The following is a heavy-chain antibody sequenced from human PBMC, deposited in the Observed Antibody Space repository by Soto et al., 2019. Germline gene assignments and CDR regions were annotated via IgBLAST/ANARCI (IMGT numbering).Heavy chain of an antibody. J-gene: IGHJ4*02. CDR1: GGSIRSYY. V-gene: IGHV4-59*12. CDR3: TRNYGDYVDY. D-gene: IGHD4-17*01. Sequence: PSETLSLTCTVSGGSIRSYYWSWIRQPPGKGLECIGYIYYSGSTNYNPSLKSRVTISVDTSKNQFSLKLSSVTAAHTASYYCTRNYGDYVDYWGQGTLVTVSS. CDR2: IYYSGST.